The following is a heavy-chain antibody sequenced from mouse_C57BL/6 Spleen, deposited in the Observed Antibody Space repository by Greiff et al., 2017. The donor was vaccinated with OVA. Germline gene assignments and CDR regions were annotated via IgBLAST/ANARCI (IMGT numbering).Heavy chain of an antibody. D-gene: IGHD2-1*01. CDR1: GYTFTDYY. V-gene: IGHV1-26*01. Sequence: EVQLQQSGPELVKPGASVKISCKASGYTFTDYYMNWVKQSHGKSLEWIGDINPNNGGTSYNQKFKGKATLTVDKSSSTAYMELRSLTSEDSAVYYCAREDYGNLYYFDYWGQGTTLTVSS. CDR3: AREDYGNLYYFDY. CDR2: INPNNGGT. J-gene: IGHJ2*01.